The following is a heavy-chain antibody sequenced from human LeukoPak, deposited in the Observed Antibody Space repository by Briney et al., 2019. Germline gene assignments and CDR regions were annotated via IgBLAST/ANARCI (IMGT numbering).Heavy chain of an antibody. CDR1: GFTFSSHA. J-gene: IGHJ6*03. CDR2: VSSSGTKI. V-gene: IGHV3-23*01. Sequence: PGGSLRLSCAASGFTFSSHAMNWVRQAPGKGLEWVSSVSSSGTKIFYADSVKGRFTISRDNSKSTLFLRMDSLRVEDTAVYYCARGTSWINPYYYMDIWGTGTTVTVSS. D-gene: IGHD2-2*01. CDR3: ARGTSWINPYYYMDI.